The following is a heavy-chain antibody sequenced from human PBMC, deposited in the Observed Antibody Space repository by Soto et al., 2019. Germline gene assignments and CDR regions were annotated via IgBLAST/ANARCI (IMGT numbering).Heavy chain of an antibody. J-gene: IGHJ5*02. CDR3: AKAIGRNWSYGWFDP. V-gene: IGHV3-23*01. CDR2: ISGSGGST. Sequence: GGSLRLSCAASGFTFSSYAMSWVRQAPGKGLEWVSAISGSGGSTYYADSVKGRFTISRDNSKNTLYLQMNSLRAEDTAVYYCAKAIGRNWSYGWFDPWGQGTLVTVSS. D-gene: IGHD1-7*01. CDR1: GFTFSSYA.